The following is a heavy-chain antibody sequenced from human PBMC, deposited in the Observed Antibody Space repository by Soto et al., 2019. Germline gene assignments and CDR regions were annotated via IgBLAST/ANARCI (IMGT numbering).Heavy chain of an antibody. CDR2: IYYSGST. J-gene: IGHJ5*02. V-gene: IGHV4-31*03. CDR3: TRDMGYFSGGSCYRRKYNWFEP. CDR1: GGSISSGGYY. D-gene: IGHD2-15*01. Sequence: PSETLSLTCTVSGGSISSGGYYWSWIRQHPGKGLEWIGYIYYSGSTYYNPSLKSRVTISVDTSKNEFSLKLGAVTGADTAVYYCTRDMGYFSGGSCYRRKYNWFEPWGQGTLGTV.